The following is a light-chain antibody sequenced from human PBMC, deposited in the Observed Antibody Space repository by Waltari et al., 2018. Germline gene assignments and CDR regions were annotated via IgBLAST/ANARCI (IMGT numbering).Light chain of an antibody. Sequence: QSALTQPASMSGSPGQSITISCTGTSNDVDGFNFFSWYQQYPGNAPKLIIYDVANRPSGVSHRFSGSRSGNTASLTISGLQAEDEADYYCSSYTSVNTRFGGGTKLTVL. J-gene: IGLJ2*01. CDR1: SNDVDGFNF. CDR3: SSYTSVNTR. V-gene: IGLV2-14*03. CDR2: DVA.